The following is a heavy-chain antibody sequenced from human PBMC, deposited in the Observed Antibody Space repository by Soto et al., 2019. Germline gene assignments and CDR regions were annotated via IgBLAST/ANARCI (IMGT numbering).Heavy chain of an antibody. CDR3: ARVKNDYGDRHAFDI. J-gene: IGHJ3*02. V-gene: IGHV1-3*01. Sequence: ASVTVSCKASGYTFTSYAMHWVRQAPGQRLEWMGWINAGNGNTKCSQKFQGRVTITRDTSASTAYMELSSLRSEDTAVYYCARVKNDYGDRHAFDIWGQGTMVTVSS. CDR1: GYTFTSYA. CDR2: INAGNGNT. D-gene: IGHD4-17*01.